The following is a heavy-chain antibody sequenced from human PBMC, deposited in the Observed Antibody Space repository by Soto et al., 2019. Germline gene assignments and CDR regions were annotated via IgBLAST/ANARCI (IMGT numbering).Heavy chain of an antibody. CDR2: IYYSGST. D-gene: IGHD4-17*01. Sequence: QVQLQESGPGLVKPSETLSLTCTVSGGSISSYYWSWIRQPPGKGLEWIGYIYYSGSTHYNPSLKSRVTISVDTSKNQFSLKLSSVTAADTAVYYCARWYGGSLDHWGQGTLVTVSS. J-gene: IGHJ4*02. V-gene: IGHV4-59*01. CDR3: ARWYGGSLDH. CDR1: GGSISSYY.